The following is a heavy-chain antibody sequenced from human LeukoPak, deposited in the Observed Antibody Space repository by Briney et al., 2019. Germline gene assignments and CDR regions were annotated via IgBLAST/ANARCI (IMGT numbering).Heavy chain of an antibody. Sequence: SETLSLTCTVSGGSISSSSYYWGWIRQPPGKGLEWIGSIYYSGSTYYNPSLKSRVTISVDTSKNQFSLKLSSVTAADTAVYYCATRPYVDTAMVLLDYWGQGTLVTVSS. CDR2: IYYSGST. CDR3: ATRPYVDTAMVLLDY. V-gene: IGHV4-39*01. J-gene: IGHJ4*02. CDR1: GGSISSSSYY. D-gene: IGHD5-18*01.